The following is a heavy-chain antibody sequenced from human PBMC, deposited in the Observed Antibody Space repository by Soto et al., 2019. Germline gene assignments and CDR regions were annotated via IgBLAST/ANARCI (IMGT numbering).Heavy chain of an antibody. J-gene: IGHJ5*02. CDR2: IYYSGST. Sequence: QVQLQESGPGLVKPSQTLSLTCTVSGGSISSGGYYWSWIRQHPGKGLEWIGYIYYSGSTYYNPSLKSRITISVDTSKNQVSLKLSSVTGADTAVYYCARSSPVVTAPWGQGTLVTVSS. D-gene: IGHD2-21*02. CDR1: GGSISSGGYY. CDR3: ARSSPVVTAP. V-gene: IGHV4-31*03.